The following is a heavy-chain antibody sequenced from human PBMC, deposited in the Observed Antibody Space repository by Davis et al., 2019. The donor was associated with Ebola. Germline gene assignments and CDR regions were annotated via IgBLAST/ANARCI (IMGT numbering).Heavy chain of an antibody. Sequence: MPSETLSLTCTVSGGSISSYYWSWIRQPPGKGLEWIGYIYYSGSTNYNPSLKSRVTISVDTSKNQFSLKLSSVTAADTAAYYCARGRAFYYYYGMDVWGQGTTVTVSS. V-gene: IGHV4-59*12. D-gene: IGHD3-16*01. CDR3: ARGRAFYYYYGMDV. CDR1: GGSISSYY. J-gene: IGHJ6*02. CDR2: IYYSGST.